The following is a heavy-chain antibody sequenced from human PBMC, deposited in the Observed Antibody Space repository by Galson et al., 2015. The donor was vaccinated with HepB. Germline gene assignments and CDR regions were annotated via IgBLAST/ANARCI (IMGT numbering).Heavy chain of an antibody. D-gene: IGHD7-27*01. CDR2: IWYDGSNK. CDR3: ATLTGADY. V-gene: IGHV3-33*01. Sequence: SLRLSCAASGFTFSSYGMHWVRQAPGMGLEWVAVIWYDGSNKYYADSVKGRFTISRNNSKNTLYLQMNSLRAEDTAVYYCATLTGADYWAREPWSPSPQ. CDR1: GFTFSSYG. J-gene: IGHJ4*02.